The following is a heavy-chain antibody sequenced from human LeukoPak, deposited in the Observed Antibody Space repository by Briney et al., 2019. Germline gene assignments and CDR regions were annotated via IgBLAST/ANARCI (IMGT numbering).Heavy chain of an antibody. CDR1: GFTFSSYW. D-gene: IGHD3-10*01. V-gene: IGHV3-7*01. Sequence: GGSLRLSYAASGFTFSSYWMSWVRQAPGKGLEWVANIKQDGSEKYYVDSVKGRFTISRDNAKNSLYLQMNSLRAEDTAVYYCAREVLYGSGSYNDYWGQGTLVTVSS. CDR3: AREVLYGSGSYNDY. J-gene: IGHJ4*02. CDR2: IKQDGSEK.